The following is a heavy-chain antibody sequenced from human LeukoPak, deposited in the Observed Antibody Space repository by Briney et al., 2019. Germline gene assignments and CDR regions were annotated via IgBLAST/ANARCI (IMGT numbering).Heavy chain of an antibody. CDR1: GYTFTGYY. D-gene: IGHD2-21*02. J-gene: IGHJ4*02. Sequence: ASVKVSCKASGYTFTGYYMHWVRQAPRQGLEWMGWINPNSGGTNYAQKFQGRVTMTRDTSISTAYMELSRLSSDDTAVYYCASNIVVVTASLGPPLDYWGQGTLVTVSS. CDR2: INPNSGGT. V-gene: IGHV1-2*02. CDR3: ASNIVVVTASLGPPLDY.